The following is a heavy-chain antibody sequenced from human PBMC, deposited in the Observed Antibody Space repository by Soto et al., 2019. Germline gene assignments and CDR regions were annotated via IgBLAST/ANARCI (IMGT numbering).Heavy chain of an antibody. CDR3: AKGGARHIVVVTAIPPDY. Sequence: GSLRLSCAASGFTFSSYAMSWVRQAPGKGLEWVSAISGSGGSTYYADSVKGRFTISRDNSKNTLYLQMNSLRAEDTAVYYCAKGGARHIVVVTAIPPDYWGQGTLVTV. D-gene: IGHD2-21*02. CDR2: ISGSGGST. V-gene: IGHV3-23*01. CDR1: GFTFSSYA. J-gene: IGHJ4*02.